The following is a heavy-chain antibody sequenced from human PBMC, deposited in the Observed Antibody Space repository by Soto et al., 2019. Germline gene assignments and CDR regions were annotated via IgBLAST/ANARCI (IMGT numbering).Heavy chain of an antibody. V-gene: IGHV4-59*01. CDR1: GGSISGSY. D-gene: IGHD6-19*01. CDR3: ARSVAVPGAHIDY. J-gene: IGHJ4*02. Sequence: SETLSLTCIVSGGSISGSYWSWIRQSPGKGLEWLGYVYYTGSTNYSPSLRSRVSISVDTSKNEFSLRLSSVTAADTAVYSCARSVAVPGAHIDYWGQGTQVTVSS. CDR2: VYYTGST.